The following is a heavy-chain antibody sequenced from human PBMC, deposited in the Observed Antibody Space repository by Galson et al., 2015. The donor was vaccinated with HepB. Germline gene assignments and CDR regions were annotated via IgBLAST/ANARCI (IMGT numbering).Heavy chain of an antibody. CDR1: GYTFTGYY. Sequence: SVKVSCKASGYTFTGYYMHWVRQAPGQGLEWMGWINPNSGGTNYAQKFQGRVTMTRDTSISTAYMELSRLRSDDTAVYYCARGWTRLGDYYYYMDVWGKGTTVTVSS. CDR2: INPNSGGT. J-gene: IGHJ6*03. V-gene: IGHV1-2*02. CDR3: ARGWTRLGDYYYYMDV. D-gene: IGHD3-16*01.